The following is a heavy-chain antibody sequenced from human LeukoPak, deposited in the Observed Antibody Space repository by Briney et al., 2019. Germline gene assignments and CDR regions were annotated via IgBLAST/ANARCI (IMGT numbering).Heavy chain of an antibody. D-gene: IGHD6-19*01. V-gene: IGHV3-66*01. CDR2: IYSGGST. CDR3: AKGLGGSWQWLYFDY. J-gene: IGHJ4*02. CDR1: GFTVSSNY. Sequence: GGSLRLSCAASGFTVSSNYMSWVRQAPGKGLEWVSVIYSGGSTYYADSVKGRFTISRENSKNTLYLQMDSLRAEDTAVYYCAKGLGGSWQWLYFDYWGQGTLVTVSS.